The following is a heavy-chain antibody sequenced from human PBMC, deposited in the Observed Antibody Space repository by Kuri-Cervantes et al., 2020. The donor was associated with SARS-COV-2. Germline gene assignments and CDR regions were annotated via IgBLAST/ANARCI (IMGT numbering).Heavy chain of an antibody. CDR2: IYYSGST. Sequence: SETLSLTCTVSGGSISSSSYYWGWIRQPPGKGLEWIGSIYYSGSTYYNPSLKSRVTISVDTSKNQFSLKLSSVTAADTAVYYCARPVSSHYYYYGMDVWGQGTTVTVSS. CDR1: GGSISSSSYY. D-gene: IGHD2-2*01. CDR3: ARPVSSHYYYYGMDV. J-gene: IGHJ6*02. V-gene: IGHV4-39*01.